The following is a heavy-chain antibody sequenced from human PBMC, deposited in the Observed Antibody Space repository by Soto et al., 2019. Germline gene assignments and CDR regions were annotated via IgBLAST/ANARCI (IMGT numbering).Heavy chain of an antibody. CDR1: GFTFSDYA. CDR3: AKGGRKWLVTSDFNC. V-gene: IGHV3-30*18. CDR2: VSHDGRNT. J-gene: IGHJ4*02. D-gene: IGHD6-19*01. Sequence: VQLVESGGGVVQPGRSLRLSCAASGFTFSDYAMHWVRQAPGQGLEWVAVVSHDGRNTHYADSVKARFTISRDSSKNTVSLEMTSLRAEDTAWYYCAKGGRKWLVTSDFNCWGQGALVTVAS.